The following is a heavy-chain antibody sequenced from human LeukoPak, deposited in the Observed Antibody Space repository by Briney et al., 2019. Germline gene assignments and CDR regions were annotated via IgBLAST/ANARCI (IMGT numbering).Heavy chain of an antibody. CDR1: GYTFTSYY. D-gene: IGHD4-23*01. CDR3: AGNYGGNSRAFDI. CDR2: INPSGGST. J-gene: IGHJ3*02. V-gene: IGHV1-46*01. Sequence: ASVKVSCKASGYTFTSYYMHWVRQAPGQGLEWMGIINPSGGSTSYAQKFQGRVTMTRDMSTSTVYMELSSLRSEDTAVYYCAGNYGGNSRAFDIWGQGTMVTVPS.